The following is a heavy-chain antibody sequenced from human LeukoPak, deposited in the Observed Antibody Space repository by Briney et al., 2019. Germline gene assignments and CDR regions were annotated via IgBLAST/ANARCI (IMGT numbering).Heavy chain of an antibody. D-gene: IGHD1-1*01. V-gene: IGHV3-30*04. CDR1: GFTFSSYA. Sequence: GGSLRLSCAASGFTFSSYAMHWVRQAPGKGLEWVAVISYDGSNKNYADSVKGRSTISRDNSKNTLYLQMNSLRVEDTAVYYCARCTTGRTFGSLREIKRSREIDYWGQGTLVTVSS. CDR2: ISYDGSNK. CDR3: ARCTTGRTFGSLREIKRSREIDY. J-gene: IGHJ4*02.